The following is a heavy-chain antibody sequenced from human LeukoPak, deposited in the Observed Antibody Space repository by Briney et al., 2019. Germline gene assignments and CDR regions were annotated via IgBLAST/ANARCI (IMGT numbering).Heavy chain of an antibody. V-gene: IGHV1-2*02. CDR2: INSNSGGT. D-gene: IGHD6-25*01. Sequence: GASVKVSCKASGHTFTVFYMHWVRQAPGQGLVWMGWINSNSGGTIYAQKFQGRVTMTRDTSISTAYMELSRLRSDDTAVYYGARGNIAARGYYYYYMDVWGKGTTVTVSS. CDR1: GHTFTVFY. CDR3: ARGNIAARGYYYYYMDV. J-gene: IGHJ6*03.